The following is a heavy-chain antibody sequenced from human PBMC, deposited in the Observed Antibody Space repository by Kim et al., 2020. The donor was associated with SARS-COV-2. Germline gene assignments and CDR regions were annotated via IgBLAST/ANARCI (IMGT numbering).Heavy chain of an antibody. CDR3: ARGATMIVA. CDR2: IDYSGST. Sequence: SETLSLTCTVSGGSIGGNYWSWIRQPPGKGLEWIGDIDYSGSTDYSPSLKSRVTLSIDTSKNQFSLRLTSVTPADTAMYYCARGATMIVAWGQGTLVTVSS. J-gene: IGHJ5*02. D-gene: IGHD3-22*01. V-gene: IGHV4-59*01. CDR1: GGSIGGNY.